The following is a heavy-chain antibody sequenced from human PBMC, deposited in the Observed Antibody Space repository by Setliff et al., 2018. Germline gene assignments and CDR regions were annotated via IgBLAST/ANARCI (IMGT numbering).Heavy chain of an antibody. Sequence: ASVKVSCKASGYTFTSYGISWVRQAPGQGLEWMGWISAYNGNTNYAQKLQGRVTMTTDTSTSTAYMELSSLRTEDTAIYHCVRDGSGNNFYYSIDVWGQGTTVTVSS. CDR1: GYTFTSYG. J-gene: IGHJ6*02. D-gene: IGHD3-10*01. V-gene: IGHV1-18*01. CDR2: ISAYNGNT. CDR3: VRDGSGNNFYYSIDV.